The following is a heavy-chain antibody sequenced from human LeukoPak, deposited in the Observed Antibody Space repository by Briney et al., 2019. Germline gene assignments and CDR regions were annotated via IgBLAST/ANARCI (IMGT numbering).Heavy chain of an antibody. CDR2: IKEDGSEK. V-gene: IGHV3-7*01. CDR3: ARDRGWQQFDY. CDR1: EFTFSNSW. Sequence: GGSLRLSCAASEFTFSNSWMTWVRQAPGKGLERVANIKEDGSEKYYVGSVRGRFTISRDNAKNSMYLEMNSLRAEDTAVYYCARDRGWQQFDYWGQGTLVTVSS. J-gene: IGHJ4*02. D-gene: IGHD5-24*01.